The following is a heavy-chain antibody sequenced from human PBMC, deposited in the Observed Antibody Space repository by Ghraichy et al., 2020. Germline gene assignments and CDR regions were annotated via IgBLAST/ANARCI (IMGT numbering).Heavy chain of an antibody. V-gene: IGHV3-21*06. CDR2: ITGSSSYI. Sequence: GESLNISCAASGFSLNNYSMKWVRQAPGKGLEWVSSITGSSSYISYADSVLGRFTISRDNSKNSLFLHLSSLRAEETAVYFCARITDPVGDAGGRGTMVT. J-gene: IGHJ5*02. CDR3: ARITDPVGDA. CDR1: GFSLNNYS. D-gene: IGHD1-26*01.